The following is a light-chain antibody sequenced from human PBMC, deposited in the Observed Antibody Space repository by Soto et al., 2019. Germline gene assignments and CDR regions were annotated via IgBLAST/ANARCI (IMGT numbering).Light chain of an antibody. V-gene: IGKV3-20*01. CDR1: QSVSSSY. J-gene: IGKJ2*01. Sequence: EIVLTQSPGTLSLSPGERATLSCRASQSVSSSYLAWYQQKPGQAPRLLIYGASSRATGIPDRFSGSGSGTDFTLTISRLEPEDFAVYYCQHLRTFGQGTKLKVK. CDR2: GAS. CDR3: QHLRT.